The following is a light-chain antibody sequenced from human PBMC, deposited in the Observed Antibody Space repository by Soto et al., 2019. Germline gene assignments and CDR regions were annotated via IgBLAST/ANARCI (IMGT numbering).Light chain of an antibody. Sequence: DIQMTQSPSSLSASVGDRVTITCRASQSISNYANWYQQKPGKAPNLMIYVTSRLQTGVPSRFSGSGSGTDFDLTMCSLQPEDFAIYYCQQTYSSPQTFGQVTKLE. CDR1: QSISNY. CDR2: VTS. J-gene: IGKJ2*01. CDR3: QQTYSSPQT. V-gene: IGKV1-39*01.